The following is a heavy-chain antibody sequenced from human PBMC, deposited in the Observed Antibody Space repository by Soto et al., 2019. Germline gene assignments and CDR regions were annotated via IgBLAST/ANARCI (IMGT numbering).Heavy chain of an antibody. CDR2: IYYSGST. Sequence: SETLSLTCSVSGGSINSSSYFWGWVRQPPGKGLEWIGSIYYSGSTYYNPSLRSRVTISVDTSKNQFSLKLSSVTAADTAVFYCSRYMSSRSRSSFDPCGTGILGTGSS. D-gene: IGHD6-19*01. CDR1: GGSINSSSYF. V-gene: IGHV4-39*01. CDR3: SRYMSSRSRSSFDP. J-gene: IGHJ5*02.